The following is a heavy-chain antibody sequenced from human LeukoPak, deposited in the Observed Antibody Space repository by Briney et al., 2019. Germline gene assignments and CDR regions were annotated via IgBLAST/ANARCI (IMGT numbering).Heavy chain of an antibody. D-gene: IGHD2/OR15-2a*01. CDR3: ARTIYYFDS. J-gene: IGHJ4*02. Sequence: PSQTLSLTCTVSGGSIRSGDHYCSWIRQHPGKGLEWIAYVYYTGSTYYNPSLKSRVTISIDTSKNQFSLKLSSVTAADTALYYCARTIYYFDSWGQGTLVTVSS. CDR2: VYYTGST. V-gene: IGHV4-31*03. CDR1: GGSIRSGDHY.